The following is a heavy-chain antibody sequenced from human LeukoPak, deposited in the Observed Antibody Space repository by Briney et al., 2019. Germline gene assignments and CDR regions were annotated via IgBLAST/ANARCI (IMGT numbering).Heavy chain of an antibody. J-gene: IGHJ4*02. CDR2: ISGSGGST. Sequence: GGSLRLSCAASGFTFSSYAMSWVRQAPGKGLEWVSAISGSGGSTYYADSVKGRFTISRDNSKNTLYLQMNSLRAEDTAVYYCAKMGITMVRGVIITFFDYWGQGTLVTVSS. CDR1: GFTFSSYA. CDR3: AKMGITMVRGVIITFFDY. D-gene: IGHD3-10*01. V-gene: IGHV3-23*01.